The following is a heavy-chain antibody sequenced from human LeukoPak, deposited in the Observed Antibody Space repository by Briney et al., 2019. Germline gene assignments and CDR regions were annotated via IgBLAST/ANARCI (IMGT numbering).Heavy chain of an antibody. J-gene: IGHJ5*02. D-gene: IGHD5-24*01. CDR3: ARGMGFDP. V-gene: IGHV1-8*01. Sequence: VASVKVSCKASGYTFTNYVINWVRQATGQGLEWMGWMNANSGKTGYAQKFQGRVTMTRNTSIRTAYMELSSLRSEDTAVYYCARGMGFDPWGQGTLVTVSS. CDR2: MNANSGKT. CDR1: GYTFTNYV.